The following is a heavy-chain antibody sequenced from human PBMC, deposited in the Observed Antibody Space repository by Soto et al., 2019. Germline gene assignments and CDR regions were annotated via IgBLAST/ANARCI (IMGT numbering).Heavy chain of an antibody. Sequence: QTGGSLRLSCAASGFSFSSYWMSWVRQAPGKGLEWVASIKHDGSEKYFVDSVKGRFTVSRDNANSSLYLQMNSLRAEDTAFYYCAGDPQFSYSDYWGHGTLVTVSS. J-gene: IGHJ4*01. D-gene: IGHD3-10*01. V-gene: IGHV3-7*03. CDR1: GFSFSSYW. CDR3: AGDPQFSYSDY. CDR2: IKHDGSEK.